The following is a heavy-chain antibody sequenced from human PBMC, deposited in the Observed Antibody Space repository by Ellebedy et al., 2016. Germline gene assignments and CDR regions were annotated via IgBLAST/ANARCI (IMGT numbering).Heavy chain of an antibody. Sequence: ASVKVSCKASGYTFTSYAMHWVRQAPGQRLEWMGWINAGNGNTKYSQKFQGRVTITRDTSASTAYMELSSLRSEDTAVYYCARDGGYSGYDCGYWGQGTLVTVSS. CDR2: INAGNGNT. V-gene: IGHV1-3*01. D-gene: IGHD5-12*01. CDR1: GYTFTSYA. J-gene: IGHJ4*02. CDR3: ARDGGYSGYDCGY.